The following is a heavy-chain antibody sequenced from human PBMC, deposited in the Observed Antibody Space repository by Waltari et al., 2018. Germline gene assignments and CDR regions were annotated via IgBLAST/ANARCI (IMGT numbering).Heavy chain of an antibody. Sequence: QLQLQESGPGLVQPSETLSLSCTVSGDSISRRAYSWGWIRQPPGKGLEWIGSVDASGNAYYTPSLKSRVDMSTDTPKNLLSLRLTSVTAADSAVYHCARQRPAALVAWFDSWGQGTPVIVSS. CDR2: VDASGNA. CDR1: GDSISRRAYS. J-gene: IGHJ5*01. V-gene: IGHV4-39*07. D-gene: IGHD2-2*01. CDR3: ARQRPAALVAWFDS.